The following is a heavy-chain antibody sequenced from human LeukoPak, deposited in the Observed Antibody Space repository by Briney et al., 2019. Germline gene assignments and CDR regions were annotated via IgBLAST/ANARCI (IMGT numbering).Heavy chain of an antibody. CDR3: ARDLEYSSSSEYFKH. V-gene: IGHV1-2*02. CDR2: INPNGGGT. D-gene: IGHD6-6*01. Sequence: ASVKVSCKASGYTFTGYYMHWVRQAPGQGLEWMGWINPNGGGTNYAQKFQGRVTMTRDTSISTAYMELSRLRSDDTAVYYCARDLEYSSSSEYFKHWGQGTLVTVSS. J-gene: IGHJ1*01. CDR1: GYTFTGYY.